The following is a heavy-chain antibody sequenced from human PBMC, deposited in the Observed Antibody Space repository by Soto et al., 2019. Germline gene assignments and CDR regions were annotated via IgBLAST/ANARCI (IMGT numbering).Heavy chain of an antibody. Sequence: SQTLSLTCAISGDSVSSNSAAWNWIRQSPSRGLEWLGRTYYRSKWYNDYAVSVKSRITINPDTSKNQFSLQLNSVTPEDTAVYYCARDYDILTGYYPPAFDIWGQGTMVTVSS. V-gene: IGHV6-1*01. J-gene: IGHJ3*02. CDR3: ARDYDILTGYYPPAFDI. CDR1: GDSVSSNSAA. CDR2: TYYRSKWYN. D-gene: IGHD3-9*01.